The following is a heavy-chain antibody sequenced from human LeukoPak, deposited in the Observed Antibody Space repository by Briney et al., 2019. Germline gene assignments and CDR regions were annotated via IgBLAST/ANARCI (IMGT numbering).Heavy chain of an antibody. CDR3: ASNIVVPAATDY. D-gene: IGHD2-2*01. Sequence: SVKVSCKASGGTFSSYAISWVRQAPGQGLEWMGRIIPILDISNYAQKFQGRVTITADKSTSTAYMELSSLRSEDTAVYYCASNIVVPAATDYWGQGTLATVSS. J-gene: IGHJ4*02. CDR1: GGTFSSYA. V-gene: IGHV1-69*04. CDR2: IIPILDIS.